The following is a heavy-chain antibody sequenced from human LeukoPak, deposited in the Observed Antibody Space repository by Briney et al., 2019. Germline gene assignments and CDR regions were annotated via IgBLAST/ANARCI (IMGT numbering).Heavy chain of an antibody. CDR2: IIPLLGIT. J-gene: IGHJ3*02. V-gene: IGHV1-69*04. D-gene: IGHD3-16*01. CDR1: GGTFSSYA. Sequence: ASVKVSCKASGGTFSSYAFNLVRQAPGQGLEWVGRIIPLLGITNHAQKLQGRVTVTADTATNAAYMELSSLIPDDTAVYYCARARTMITFGGVRHAFDIWGQGTLVTVSS. CDR3: ARARTMITFGGVRHAFDI.